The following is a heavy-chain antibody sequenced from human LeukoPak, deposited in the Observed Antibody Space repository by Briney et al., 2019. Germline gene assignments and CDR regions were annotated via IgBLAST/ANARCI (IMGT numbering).Heavy chain of an antibody. V-gene: IGHV1-2*02. CDR3: ASSRIAVAGTSYYGMDV. Sequence: ASVKVSCKASGYTFTGYYMHWVRQAPGQGLEWMGWINPNSGGTNYAQKFQGRVTMTRDTSISTAYMELSRLRSDDTAVHYCASSRIAVAGTSYYGMDVWGQGTTVTVSS. D-gene: IGHD6-19*01. J-gene: IGHJ6*02. CDR1: GYTFTGYY. CDR2: INPNSGGT.